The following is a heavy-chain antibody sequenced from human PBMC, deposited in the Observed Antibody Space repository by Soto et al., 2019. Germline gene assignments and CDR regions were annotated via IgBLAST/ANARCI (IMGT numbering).Heavy chain of an antibody. CDR3: RTQWLD. V-gene: IGHV3-15*01. CDR2: IKKQADGGTT. Sequence: EVQLVESGGGLVKSGGSLRLSCAASGFTFSNAWMSWVRQAPGKGLEWVGLIKKQADGGTTEYAAPLKGRFTISRDDSENTLYLQMSSPQTEDTAVYYCRTQWLDWGQGTLVTVSS. J-gene: IGHJ4*02. D-gene: IGHD6-19*01. CDR1: GFTFSNAW.